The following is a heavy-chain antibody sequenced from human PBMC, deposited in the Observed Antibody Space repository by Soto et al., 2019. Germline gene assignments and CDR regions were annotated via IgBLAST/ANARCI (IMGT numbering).Heavy chain of an antibody. CDR1: GFSVSSNS. CDR3: ARELSGSWYNWFDP. V-gene: IGHV3-53*01. Sequence: EMQLVESGGGWIQPGESLRLSCAASGFSVSSNSMNWARQAPGKGLEWVSVIHSDVTTYFADSVKGRFIISRDNSKNMLYLQMNSLRAEDTAIYDCARELSGSWYNWFDPWGQGTLVTVSS. J-gene: IGHJ5*02. D-gene: IGHD6-13*01. CDR2: IHSDVTT.